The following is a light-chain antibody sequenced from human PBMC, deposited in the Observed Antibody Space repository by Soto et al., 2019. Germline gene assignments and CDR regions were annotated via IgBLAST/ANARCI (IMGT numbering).Light chain of an antibody. V-gene: IGKV1-5*03. CDR3: QQSYSTPL. Sequence: DIQMTQSPSTLSASVGDRVTITCRASQTIDSWLAWYQQRPGKPPNLLIYKASTLASGVPSRFSGSGSGTYFTLTISSLQPEDFATYYCQQSYSTPLFGGGTKVDIK. CDR1: QTIDSW. J-gene: IGKJ4*01. CDR2: KAS.